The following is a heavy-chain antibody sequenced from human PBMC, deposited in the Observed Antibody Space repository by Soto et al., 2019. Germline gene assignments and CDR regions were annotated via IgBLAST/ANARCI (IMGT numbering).Heavy chain of an antibody. J-gene: IGHJ3*01. CDR2: IGTAGDT. Sequence: PGGSLRLSCAASGFTFSTYDMHWVRQGTGKGLEWVSAIGTAGDTEYLDSVKGRFTNSRENAKNTLYLEVKSLRAGDTAVYYCTRGGWSAGYAFDLWGQGTMVTVSS. CDR1: GFTFSTYD. CDR3: TRGGWSAGYAFDL. D-gene: IGHD2-15*01. V-gene: IGHV3-13*01.